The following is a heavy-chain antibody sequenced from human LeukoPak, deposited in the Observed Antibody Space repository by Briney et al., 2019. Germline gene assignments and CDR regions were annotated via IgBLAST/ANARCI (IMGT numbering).Heavy chain of an antibody. D-gene: IGHD3-16*01. Sequence: QAGGSLRLSCAASGFTFSSYELFWVRQAPGKGLEWISYISSSSTIIKYADSVRGRFTISRDDARESLYLQMSSLRADDTAIYYCGASRQYVGAFDIWGQGTLVTVSS. CDR1: GFTFSSYE. CDR2: ISSSSTII. CDR3: GASRQYVGAFDI. V-gene: IGHV3-48*03. J-gene: IGHJ3*02.